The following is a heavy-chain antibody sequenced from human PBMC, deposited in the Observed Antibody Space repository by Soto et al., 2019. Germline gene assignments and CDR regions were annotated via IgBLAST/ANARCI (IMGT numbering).Heavy chain of an antibody. V-gene: IGHV4-30-4*01. CDR2: IYYSGST. J-gene: IGHJ6*02. CDR1: GGSISSGDYY. Sequence: QVQLQESGPGLVKPSQTLSLTCTVSGGSISSGDYYWSWIRQPPGKGLEWIGYIYYSGSTYYNPCLEGRGNQPVDTSKDLFSLKVSSVTAAATAVYYCARDHPDVWGSYGLHYYYGMDVWGQGTTVTVSS. D-gene: IGHD3-16*02. CDR3: ARDHPDVWGSYGLHYYYGMDV.